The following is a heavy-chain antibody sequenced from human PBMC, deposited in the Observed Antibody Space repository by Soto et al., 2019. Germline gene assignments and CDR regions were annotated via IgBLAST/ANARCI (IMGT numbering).Heavy chain of an antibody. D-gene: IGHD2-21*02. CDR2: VSRSGTT. V-gene: IGHV4-59*01. Sequence: PSDTLSLTCTVSRDSINTYYWSWIRQPPGKGPEWIGYVSRSGTTNYNPSLESRVTISLDTSKNQFSLKLNSVTAADTAVYYCATRPPGVTCGGVFDYWSQGTLVTVS. CDR1: RDSINTYY. CDR3: ATRPPGVTCGGVFDY. J-gene: IGHJ4*02.